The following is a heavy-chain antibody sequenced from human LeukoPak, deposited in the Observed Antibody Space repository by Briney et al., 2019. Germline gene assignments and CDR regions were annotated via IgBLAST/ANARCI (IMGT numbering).Heavy chain of an antibody. CDR1: GGTFSSYA. CDR2: IIPIFGTA. V-gene: IGHV1-69*01. J-gene: IGHJ4*02. CDR3: AGTYCSSTSCYHFDY. Sequence: ASVKVSCKASGGTFSSYAISWVRQAPGQGLEWVGGIIPIFGTANYAQKFQGRVTITADESTSTAYMELSSLRSEDTAVYYCAGTYCSSTSCYHFDYWGQGTLVTVSS. D-gene: IGHD2-2*01.